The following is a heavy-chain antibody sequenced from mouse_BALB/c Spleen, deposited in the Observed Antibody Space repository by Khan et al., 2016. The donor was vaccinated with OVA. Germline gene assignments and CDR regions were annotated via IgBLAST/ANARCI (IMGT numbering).Heavy chain of an antibody. CDR1: GYTFTDYY. CDR3: AIRNYFGYTFAY. Sequence: QVQLQQPGAELARPGASVKLSCKASGYTFTDYYINWVKQRPGQGLEWIGEISPGSGDTYYNEKFKGKATLTADKSSTTAYMQLSSLTSESSAVYFGAIRNYFGYTFAYWGQGTLVTVSA. V-gene: IGHV1-77*01. D-gene: IGHD1-2*01. CDR2: ISPGSGDT. J-gene: IGHJ3*01.